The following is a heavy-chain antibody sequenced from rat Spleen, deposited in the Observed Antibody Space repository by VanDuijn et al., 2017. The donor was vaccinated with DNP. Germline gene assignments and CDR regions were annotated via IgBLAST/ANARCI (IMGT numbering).Heavy chain of an antibody. CDR1: GFSLTSYG. CDR3: ARALATVAPTGAMDA. V-gene: IGHV2S8*01. Sequence: QVQLKESGPGLVQPSQTLSLTCTVSGFSLTSYGVSWVRQSPGKGLEWIAGISSGGGTFYNSVFKFRLGISSDTSKSQVVLKMNSVQTEDTAMYFCARALATVAPTGAMDAWGQGTSVTVSS. J-gene: IGHJ4*01. D-gene: IGHD3-1*01. CDR2: ISSGGGT.